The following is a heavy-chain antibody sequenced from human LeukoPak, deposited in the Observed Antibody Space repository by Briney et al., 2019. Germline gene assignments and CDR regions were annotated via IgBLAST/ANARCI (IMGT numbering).Heavy chain of an antibody. CDR1: RGTFSSYA. CDR3: ASRLYCSNTRCRNFPFAY. J-gene: IGHJ4*02. Sequence: ASVKVSCKASRGTFSSYAINWVRQAPGQGLEWMGGIIPIFGTANYAQKFQDRVTITADESTSTAYMELSSLRSEDTVIYYCASRLYCSNTRCRNFPFAYWGQGTLVTVSS. V-gene: IGHV1-69*01. D-gene: IGHD2-2*01. CDR2: IIPIFGTA.